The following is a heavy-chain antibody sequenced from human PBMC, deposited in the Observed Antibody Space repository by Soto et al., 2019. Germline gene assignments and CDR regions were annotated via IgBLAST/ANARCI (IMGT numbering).Heavy chain of an antibody. Sequence: EVQLVESGGGLVKPGGSLRLSCAASGFTFSNAWMSWVRQAPGKGLEWVGRIKSKTDGGTTDYAAPVKGRFTISRDDLKNTLYLQMNSLKTEDTAVYYCISGSWYLDLDYWGQGTLVTVSS. V-gene: IGHV3-15*01. CDR3: ISGSWYLDLDY. CDR2: IKSKTDGGTT. CDR1: GFTFSNAW. D-gene: IGHD6-13*01. J-gene: IGHJ4*02.